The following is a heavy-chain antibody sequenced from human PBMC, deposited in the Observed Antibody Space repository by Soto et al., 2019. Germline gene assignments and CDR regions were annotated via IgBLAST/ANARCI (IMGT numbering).Heavy chain of an antibody. J-gene: IGHJ6*02. Sequence: LGLSGTGSGCTFGDYAMSGSRQAPGKRLEWGGVIRSKADGETTDYAASVKGRFNIFRDDYKSIAYLKMSSLQNEDTGVYYCTKYTYTSRYSYFGMDVWGQGTTVTVSS. CDR2: IRSKADGETT. D-gene: IGHD2-15*01. CDR3: TKYTYTSRYSYFGMDV. V-gene: IGHV3-49*03. CDR1: GCTFGDYA.